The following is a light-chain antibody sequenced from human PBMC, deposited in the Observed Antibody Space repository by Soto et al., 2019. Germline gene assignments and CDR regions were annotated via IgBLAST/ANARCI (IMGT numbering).Light chain of an antibody. J-gene: IGKJ4*01. Sequence: DIQLTQSPSSLSASVGDRVTITCQASQDINNYLNCYQQKPGKAPKLLIFAASSVETGVPSRFSGSGSGTHFTFTISSLEPEDIATYHCQQYEDLPLTFGGGTRVELK. CDR3: QQYEDLPLT. CDR2: AAS. V-gene: IGKV1-33*01. CDR1: QDINNY.